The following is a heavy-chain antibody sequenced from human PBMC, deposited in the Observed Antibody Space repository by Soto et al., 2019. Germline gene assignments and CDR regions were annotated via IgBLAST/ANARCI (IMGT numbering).Heavy chain of an antibody. CDR3: ASGKNYDFWSGYYTGIIGVLDYYYMDV. Sequence: SETLCLTCTVSGGSISSGGYYWSWIRQHPGKGLEWIGYIYYSGSTYYNPSLKSRVTISVDTSKNQFSLKLSSVTAADTAVYYCASGKNYDFWSGYYTGIIGVLDYYYMDVWGKGTTVTVSS. CDR1: GGSISSGGYY. J-gene: IGHJ6*03. D-gene: IGHD3-3*01. V-gene: IGHV4-31*03. CDR2: IYYSGST.